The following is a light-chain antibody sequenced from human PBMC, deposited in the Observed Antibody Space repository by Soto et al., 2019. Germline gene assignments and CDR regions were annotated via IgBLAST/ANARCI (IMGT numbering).Light chain of an antibody. CDR3: LLSYNGPYV. Sequence: AVLTQEASLTGSPGGTVTLTCGSSTGAVTNGHYPYWFQQKPGQAPRTLIYDTTNRHSWTPARFSGSLLGGKAALTLSGAQPEDEAEYYCLLSYNGPYVFGTGTKVTVL. CDR2: DTT. V-gene: IGLV7-46*01. CDR1: TGAVTNGHY. J-gene: IGLJ1*01.